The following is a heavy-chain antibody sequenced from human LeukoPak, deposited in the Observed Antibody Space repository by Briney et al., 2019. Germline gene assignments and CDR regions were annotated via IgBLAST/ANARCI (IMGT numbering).Heavy chain of an antibody. Sequence: ASVKVSCKASGYTFTSYGISWVRQAPGQGLERMAWIDPNSGATNYAQKFQGRITMTRDTSISTAYMELSRLRSDDTAVYYCARVGATYSGDPWGQGTLVTVSS. D-gene: IGHD1-26*01. CDR3: ARVGATYSGDP. CDR1: GYTFTSYG. V-gene: IGHV1-2*02. J-gene: IGHJ5*02. CDR2: IDPNSGAT.